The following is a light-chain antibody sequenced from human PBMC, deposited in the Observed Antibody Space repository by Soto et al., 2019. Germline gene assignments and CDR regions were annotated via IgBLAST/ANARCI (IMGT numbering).Light chain of an antibody. Sequence: QLVLTQSPSASASLGASGKLTCTLSSGHSSYDIAWHQQQPDKGPRFLMTVNSGGSHNKGDGIPDRFSGSSSGAERYLTISSLQSEDEADYYCQTWGTGYVVFGGGTKLTVL. J-gene: IGLJ2*01. CDR2: VNSGGSH. V-gene: IGLV4-69*01. CDR3: QTWGTGYVV. CDR1: SGHSSYD.